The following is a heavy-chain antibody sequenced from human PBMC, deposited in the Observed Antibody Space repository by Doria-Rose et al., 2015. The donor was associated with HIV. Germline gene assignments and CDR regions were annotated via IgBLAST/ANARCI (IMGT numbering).Heavy chain of an antibody. CDR3: ARVGWELLYFFDY. CDR2: IRSKAYGGTK. CDR1: YTFGDHA. D-gene: IGHD1-26*01. V-gene: IGHV3-49*03. Sequence: YTFGDHAMSWFRQASGKGLEWIGFIRSKAYGGTKEYAASVKGRVTISRDDSKSIAYLQLNSLKTEDTAVYFCARVGWELLYFFDYWGQGTLVTVSS. J-gene: IGHJ4*02.